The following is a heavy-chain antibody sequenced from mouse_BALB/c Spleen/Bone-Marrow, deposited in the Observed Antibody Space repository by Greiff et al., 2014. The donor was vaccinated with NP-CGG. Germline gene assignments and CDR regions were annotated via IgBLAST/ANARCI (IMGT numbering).Heavy chain of an antibody. CDR1: GYTFTSYY. CDR3: ARSLSRYAMDY. CDR2: IYPGNVNT. D-gene: IGHD6-2*01. Sequence: QVQLKESGPELVKPGASVRISCKASGYTFTSYYIHWGKQRPGQGLEWIGWIYPGNVNTKYNEKFKGKATLTADKSSSTAYMQLSSLTSEDSAVYFCARSLSRYAMDYWGQGTSVTVSS. J-gene: IGHJ4*01. V-gene: IGHV1S56*01.